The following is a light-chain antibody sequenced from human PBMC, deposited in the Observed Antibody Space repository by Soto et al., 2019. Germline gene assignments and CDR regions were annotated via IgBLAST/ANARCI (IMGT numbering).Light chain of an antibody. CDR2: AAS. Sequence: DIQMTQSPSSLSASVGARVTIACRASANIRNYLNWYQHKPGKAPKLLIYAASSLQSGVPSRFSGSGSGTDFTLTISSLQAEDVATYYCQQCYRAPYTFGQGTKLEI. CDR1: ANIRNY. J-gene: IGKJ2*01. CDR3: QQCYRAPYT. V-gene: IGKV1-39*01.